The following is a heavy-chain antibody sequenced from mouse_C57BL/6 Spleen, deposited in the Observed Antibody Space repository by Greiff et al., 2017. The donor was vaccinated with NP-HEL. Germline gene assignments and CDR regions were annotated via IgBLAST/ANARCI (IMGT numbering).Heavy chain of an antibody. J-gene: IGHJ3*01. CDR2: IDPSDSYT. D-gene: IGHD2-5*01. CDR1: GYTFTSYW. Sequence: QVQLQQPGAELVMPGASVKLSCKASGYTFTSYWMHWVKQRPGQGLEWIGEIDPSDSYTNYNQKFKGKSTLTVDKSSSTAYMQLSSLTSEDSAVYYCANSNYGWFAYWGQGTLVTVSA. V-gene: IGHV1-69*01. CDR3: ANSNYGWFAY.